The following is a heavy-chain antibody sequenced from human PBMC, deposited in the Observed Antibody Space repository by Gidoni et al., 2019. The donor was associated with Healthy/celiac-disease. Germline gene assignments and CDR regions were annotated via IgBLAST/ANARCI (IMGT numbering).Heavy chain of an antibody. CDR2: ISSSSSYI. J-gene: IGHJ4*02. V-gene: IGHV3-21*01. Sequence: EVQLVESGGGLVKPGGSLSLSCAASGFTFSSYSMNWVRQAPGKGLEWVSSISSSSSYIYYADSVKGRFTISRDNAKNSLYLQMNSLRAEDTAVYYCAREFLTGTTLLGYWGQGTLVTVSS. CDR1: GFTFSSYS. CDR3: AREFLTGTTLLGY. D-gene: IGHD1-7*01.